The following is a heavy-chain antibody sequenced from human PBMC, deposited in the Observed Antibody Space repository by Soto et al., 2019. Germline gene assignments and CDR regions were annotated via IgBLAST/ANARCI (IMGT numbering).Heavy chain of an antibody. D-gene: IGHD3-22*01. CDR1: GFTFSSYA. V-gene: IGHV3-30-3*01. CDR3: AREDSSGDYYGMEV. Sequence: XRRLSSVSSGFTFSSYAMHWVRQSPGKGLECVAVISYDGSNKYYADSVKGRFTISRDNSKNTLYLQMNSLRAEDTAVYYCAREDSSGDYYGMEVWGQGTTVTVSS. J-gene: IGHJ6*02. CDR2: ISYDGSNK.